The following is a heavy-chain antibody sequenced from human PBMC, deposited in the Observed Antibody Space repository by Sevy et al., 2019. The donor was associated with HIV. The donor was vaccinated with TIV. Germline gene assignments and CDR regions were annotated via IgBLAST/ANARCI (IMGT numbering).Heavy chain of an antibody. D-gene: IGHD6-13*01. CDR1: GFTFSTSN. CDR3: ARGSCSSWFFS. V-gene: IGHV3-48*02. J-gene: IGHJ5*02. Sequence: GGSLRLSCVDSGFTFSTSNMNWVRQAPGKGLEWVSYISSSGTPIFYADSVKGRFTISRDNAKNSLYLQMNSLRDDDTAVYYCARGSCSSWFFSWGQGTLVTVSS. CDR2: ISSSGTPI.